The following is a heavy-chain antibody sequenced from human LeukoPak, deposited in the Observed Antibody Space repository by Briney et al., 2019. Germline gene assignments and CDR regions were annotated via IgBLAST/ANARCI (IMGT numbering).Heavy chain of an antibody. CDR1: GGSISSSSYY. D-gene: IGHD3-10*01. Sequence: LETLSLTCTVSGGSISSSSYYWGWIRQPPGKGLEWIGSIYYSGGTYYNPSLKSRVTISVDTSKNQFSLKLSSVTAADTAVYYCARGTFITMVRGVIHFDYWGQGTLVTVSS. V-gene: IGHV4-39*07. J-gene: IGHJ4*02. CDR3: ARGTFITMVRGVIHFDY. CDR2: IYYSGGT.